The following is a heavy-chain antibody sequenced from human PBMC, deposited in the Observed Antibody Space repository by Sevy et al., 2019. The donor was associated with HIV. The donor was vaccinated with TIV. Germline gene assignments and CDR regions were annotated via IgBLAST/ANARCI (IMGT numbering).Heavy chain of an antibody. Sequence: ASVKVSCKASGYTFTAYYIHWLRQAPGQGLEWMGRIHPKSVATNYAQKFQGRVTMTRDTSISTSFMELTSLRSDDTAVYYCAREDSDDTSAYYYFYYGMDVWGQGTTVTVSS. CDR2: IHPKSVAT. J-gene: IGHJ6*02. D-gene: IGHD3-22*01. V-gene: IGHV1-2*06. CDR3: AREDSDDTSAYYYFYYGMDV. CDR1: GYTFTAYY.